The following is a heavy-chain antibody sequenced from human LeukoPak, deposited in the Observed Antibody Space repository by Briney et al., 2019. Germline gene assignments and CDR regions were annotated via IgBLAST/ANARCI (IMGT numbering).Heavy chain of an antibody. CDR2: INSDGSST. V-gene: IGHV3-74*01. CDR1: GFSISTND. D-gene: IGHD3-3*01. J-gene: IGHJ4*02. Sequence: PGESLRLSCTASGFSISTNDMTWVRQAPGKGLEWVSRINSDGSSTNYADSVKGRFTISRDNAKNTLYLQMNSLRAEDTAVYYCARDVVDITPYWGLGTLVTVSS. CDR3: ARDVVDITPY.